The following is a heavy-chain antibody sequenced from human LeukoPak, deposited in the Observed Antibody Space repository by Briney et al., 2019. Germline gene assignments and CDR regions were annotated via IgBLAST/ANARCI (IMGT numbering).Heavy chain of an antibody. Sequence: GASVKVSCKASGYTFTTYEIHWVRQATGQGLEWMGWMNPNSGNTGYAQKFQGRVTMTRNTSISTAYMELSSLRSEDTAVYYCARAGGYCGRISCPYYFDYWGQGSLVAVSS. D-gene: IGHD2-15*01. V-gene: IGHV1-8*02. J-gene: IGHJ4*02. CDR1: GYTFTTYE. CDR2: MNPNSGNT. CDR3: ARAGGYCGRISCPYYFDY.